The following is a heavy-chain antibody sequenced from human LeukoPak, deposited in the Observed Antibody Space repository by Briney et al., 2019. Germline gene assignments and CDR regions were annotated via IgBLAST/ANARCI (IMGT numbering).Heavy chain of an antibody. CDR2: MNPNSGNT. CDR3: ARSEMATITALDY. J-gene: IGHJ4*02. V-gene: IGHV1-8*01. Sequence: ASVKVSCKASGYTFTSYDINWVRQATGQGLEWMGWMNPNSGNTGYAQKFQGRVTMTRNTSISTAYMELSSLRSEDTAVYYCARSEMATITALDYWGQGTLVTVSS. D-gene: IGHD5-24*01. CDR1: GYTFTSYD.